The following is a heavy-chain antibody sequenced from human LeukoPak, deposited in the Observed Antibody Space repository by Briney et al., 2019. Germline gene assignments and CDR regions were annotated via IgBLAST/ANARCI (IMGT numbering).Heavy chain of an antibody. J-gene: IGHJ5*02. CDR2: IYPVDSHT. CDR1: GYSFTSYW. Sequence: GESLKISCKGSGYSFTSYWIGWVRQMPGKVLEWMGIIYPVDSHTTYSPSFQGQVTISADKSISTAYLQWSSLRASDTAMYYCARFRYSSAWNGGYNWFDPWGQGTLVTVSS. CDR3: ARFRYSSAWNGGYNWFDP. D-gene: IGHD6-19*01. V-gene: IGHV5-51*01.